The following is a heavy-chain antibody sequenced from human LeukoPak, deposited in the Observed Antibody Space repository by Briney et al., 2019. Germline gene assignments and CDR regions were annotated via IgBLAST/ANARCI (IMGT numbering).Heavy chain of an antibody. V-gene: IGHV3-21*01. CDR1: GFSFSSYS. CDR3: ARDWNSMGYYYHMDV. D-gene: IGHD2/OR15-2a*01. J-gene: IGHJ6*03. Sequence: SGGSLRLSCAASGFSFSSYSMNWVRRAPGRGLEWVSCISSGNIYIYYADSVKVRFTISRDNAKNSLFLQMNSLGAEDTAVYYCARDWNSMGYYYHMDVWGKGTTVTVSS. CDR2: ISSGNIYI.